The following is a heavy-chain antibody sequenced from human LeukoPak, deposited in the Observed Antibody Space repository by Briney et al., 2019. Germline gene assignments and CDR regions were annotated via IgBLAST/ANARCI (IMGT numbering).Heavy chain of an antibody. CDR3: AGWDGGSRYFDY. CDR1: GDSVSSNSAA. D-gene: IGHD1-26*01. CDR2: TYYRSKWYN. J-gene: IGHJ4*02. V-gene: IGHV6-1*01. Sequence: SQTLSLTCAISGDSVSSNSAAWNWIRQSPSRGLEWLGRTYYRSKWYNDYAVSVKSRITINPDTSKNQFSLKLSSVTAADTAVYYCAGWDGGSRYFDYWGQGTLVTVSS.